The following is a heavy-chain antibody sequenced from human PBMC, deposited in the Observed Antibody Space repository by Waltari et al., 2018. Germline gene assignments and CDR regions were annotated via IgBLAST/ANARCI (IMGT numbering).Heavy chain of an antibody. D-gene: IGHD2-8*01. J-gene: IGHJ4*02. V-gene: IGHV1-2*02. Sequence: QVQLVQSGAEVKKPGASVKVSCKASGYTFTGYYMHWVRQAPGQGLEWMGWVNPNSGGTNYAQKLQGRVTMTRDTSISTAYMELSRLRSDDTAVYYCARDPYGYFDYWGQGTLVTVSS. CDR2: VNPNSGGT. CDR3: ARDPYGYFDY. CDR1: GYTFTGYY.